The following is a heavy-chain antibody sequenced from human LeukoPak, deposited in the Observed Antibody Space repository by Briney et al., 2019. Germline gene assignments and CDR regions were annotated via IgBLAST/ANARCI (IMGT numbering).Heavy chain of an antibody. CDR1: GYTFTSYD. D-gene: IGHD2-21*01. CDR2: MNPNSGHT. V-gene: IGHV1-8*01. J-gene: IGHJ4*02. CDR3: ARGRGGEVDFDY. Sequence: GASVKVSGKASGYTFTSYDINWVRQATGQGREWMGWMNPNSGHTGFAQKFQGRVTMTRNTSISTAYMELGSLRSEDTAVYYCARGRGGEVDFDYWGQGTLVTVSS.